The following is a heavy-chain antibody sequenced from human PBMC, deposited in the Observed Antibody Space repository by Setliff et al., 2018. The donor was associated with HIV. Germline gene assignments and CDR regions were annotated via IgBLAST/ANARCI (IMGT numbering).Heavy chain of an antibody. CDR3: ARVRSYGSAYDAFDV. D-gene: IGHD3-10*01. J-gene: IGHJ3*01. CDR1: GGSISSNNYY. V-gene: IGHV4-39*01. CDR2: INYSGST. Sequence: SETLSLTCTVSGGSISSNNYYWGWIRQPPGKGLEWIGSINYSGSTYQNPSLKSRVTISVDTSKNQYSLKLSSVTAADTAVYYCARVRSYGSAYDAFDVWGPGTMVTVSS.